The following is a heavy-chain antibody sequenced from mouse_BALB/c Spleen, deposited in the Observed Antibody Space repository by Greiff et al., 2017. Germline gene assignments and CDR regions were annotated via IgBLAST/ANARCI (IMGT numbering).Heavy chain of an antibody. CDR3: ARSRGYYAMDY. CDR2: ISSGSSTI. J-gene: IGHJ4*01. V-gene: IGHV5-17*02. Sequence: DVMLVESGGGLVQPGGSRKLSCAASGFTFSSFGMHWVRQAPEKGLEWVAYISSGSSTIYYADTVKGRFTISRDNPKNTLFLQMTSLRSEDTAMYYCARSRGYYAMDYWGQGTSVTVPS. CDR1: GFTFSSFG.